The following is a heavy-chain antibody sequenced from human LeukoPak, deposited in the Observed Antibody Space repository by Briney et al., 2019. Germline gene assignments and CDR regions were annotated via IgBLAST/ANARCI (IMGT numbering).Heavy chain of an antibody. V-gene: IGHV3-7*03. Sequence: TGGSLRLSCAASGFTFRSYWMNWVRQAPGKGLEWLAIIKQDGSEKHYKGSVEGRFTISRDNAKNSLHLQMNSLRAEDTAVYYCAKVMWLRSTRRGLDAFDIWGQGTMVTVSS. CDR1: GFTFRSYW. J-gene: IGHJ3*02. CDR2: IKQDGSEK. D-gene: IGHD5-12*01. CDR3: AKVMWLRSTRRGLDAFDI.